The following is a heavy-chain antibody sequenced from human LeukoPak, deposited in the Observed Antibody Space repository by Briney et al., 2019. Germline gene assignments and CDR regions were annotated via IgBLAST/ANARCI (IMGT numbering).Heavy chain of an antibody. D-gene: IGHD2-2*01. Sequence: SETLSLTCAVYGGSFSGYYWSWIRQPPGKGLEWIGEINHSGSTNYNPSLKSRVTISVDTSKNQFSLKLSSVTAADTAVHYCARGPPAKPGTGYYYGMDVWGQGTTVTVSS. CDR1: GGSFSGYY. V-gene: IGHV4-34*01. CDR2: INHSGST. CDR3: ARGPPAKPGTGYYYGMDV. J-gene: IGHJ6*02.